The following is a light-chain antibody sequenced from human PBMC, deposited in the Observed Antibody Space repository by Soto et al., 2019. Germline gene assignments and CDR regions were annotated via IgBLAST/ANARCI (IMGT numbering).Light chain of an antibody. Sequence: DIQMTQSPSSLSASVGDRVTITCRAIHDIRIALGWYQQKPGKAPKRLIYSASSLQSGVPSRFSGSGSGTEFTLTISSLQPEDFATYYCLQHNSYPLTFGQGTKVDIK. CDR3: LQHNSYPLT. CDR1: HDIRIA. J-gene: IGKJ1*01. V-gene: IGKV1-17*01. CDR2: SAS.